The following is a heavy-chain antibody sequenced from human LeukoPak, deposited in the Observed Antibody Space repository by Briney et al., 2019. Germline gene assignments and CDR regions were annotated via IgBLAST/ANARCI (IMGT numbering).Heavy chain of an antibody. J-gene: IGHJ4*02. CDR3: ASGARRTSCLDY. D-gene: IGHD2-2*01. Sequence: GGSLRLSCAASGFTVSSNYMSWVRQAPGKGLEWVSVLYSGGSTYYADSVKGRFTISRDNSKNTLYLQMNSLRDEDTAVYYCASGARRTSCLDYWGQGTLVTVSS. CDR2: LYSGGST. V-gene: IGHV3-53*01. CDR1: GFTVSSNY.